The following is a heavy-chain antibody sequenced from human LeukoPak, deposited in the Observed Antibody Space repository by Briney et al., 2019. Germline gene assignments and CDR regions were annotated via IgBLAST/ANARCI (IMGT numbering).Heavy chain of an antibody. CDR1: GFTFSNYA. J-gene: IGHJ4*02. CDR2: ISYDGSSK. CDR3: AKQHRGYCSSTSCPATFDY. V-gene: IGHV3-30*18. Sequence: GGSLRLSCAASGFTFSNYAIHWVRQAPGKGLEWVAGISYDGSSKRFADPVKGRFTISRDNSENTVYLQMDSLRLEDTAVYYCAKQHRGYCSSTSCPATFDYWGQGNLVSISS. D-gene: IGHD2-2*03.